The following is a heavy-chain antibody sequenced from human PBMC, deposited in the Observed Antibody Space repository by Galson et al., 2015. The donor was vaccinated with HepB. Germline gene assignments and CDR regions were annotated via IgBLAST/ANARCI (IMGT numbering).Heavy chain of an antibody. J-gene: IGHJ4*02. CDR2: TYYRSKWFN. Sequence: CAISADSVSGNSAARNWIRQSPSRGLEWLGRTYYRSKWFNDYAVSVKSRITINPDTSKNQFSLDLNSVTPDDTAVYYCARLSSSSPDSWGQGTLVTVSS. CDR3: ARLSSSSPDS. D-gene: IGHD2-2*01. CDR1: ADSVSGNSAA. V-gene: IGHV6-1*01.